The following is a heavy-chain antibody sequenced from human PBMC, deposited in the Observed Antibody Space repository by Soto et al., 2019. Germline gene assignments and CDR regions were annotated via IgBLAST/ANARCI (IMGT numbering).Heavy chain of an antibody. D-gene: IGHD5-12*01. CDR3: ARDNGYESDY. Sequence: GSVKVSCKASVYTFTSYGISWVRQAPGQGLEWMGWISAYNGNTNYAQKLQGRVTMTTDTSTSTAYMELRSLRSDVTAVYYCARDNGYESDYWGQGTLVTVSS. CDR1: VYTFTSYG. V-gene: IGHV1-18*01. CDR2: ISAYNGNT. J-gene: IGHJ4*02.